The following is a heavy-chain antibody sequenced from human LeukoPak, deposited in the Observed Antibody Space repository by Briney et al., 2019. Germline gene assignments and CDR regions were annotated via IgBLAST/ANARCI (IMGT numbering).Heavy chain of an antibody. D-gene: IGHD6-19*01. CDR3: XXXXXXXXGWYSYYYGMDV. CDR1: GFTFDNYA. J-gene: IGHJ6*02. CDR2: ISSSGDIT. Sequence: PGGSLRLSCAASGFTFDNYAMSWVRQAPGKGLEWVSAISSSGDITYYADSVKGRFTVSRDNSKNTLYLQMNSLRAEDTAVYYCXXXXXXXXGWYSYYYGMDVWGQGTTVTVSS. V-gene: IGHV3-23*01.